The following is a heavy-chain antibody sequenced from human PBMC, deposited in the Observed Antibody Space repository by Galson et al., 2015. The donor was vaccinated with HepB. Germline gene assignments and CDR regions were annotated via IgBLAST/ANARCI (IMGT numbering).Heavy chain of an antibody. Sequence: PALVKPTQTLTLTCTLFGFSLGSKGMSINWIRQPPGKALEWVGRIDWDDDKYYAASLKARLTISKDTSNNQVVLTVANMDPLDTGTYFCARTATLGADLPLRAFDVWGLGTVVAVSS. J-gene: IGHJ3*01. D-gene: IGHD4/OR15-4a*01. CDR3: ARTATLGADLPLRAFDV. CDR1: GFSLGSKGMS. CDR2: IDWDDDK. V-gene: IGHV2-70*11.